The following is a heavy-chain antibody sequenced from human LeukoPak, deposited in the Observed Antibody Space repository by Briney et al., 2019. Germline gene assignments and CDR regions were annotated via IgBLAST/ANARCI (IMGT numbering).Heavy chain of an antibody. Sequence: ASVKVSCKASGYTFTGYYMHWVRQAPGQGLEWMGWINPNSGGTNYAQKFQGRVTMTRDTSISTAYMELSRLRSDDTAVYYCARDIARSEDIVVVVAATPDYWGQGTLVTVSS. V-gene: IGHV1-2*02. D-gene: IGHD2-15*01. CDR2: INPNSGGT. CDR1: GYTFTGYY. J-gene: IGHJ4*02. CDR3: ARDIARSEDIVVVVAATPDY.